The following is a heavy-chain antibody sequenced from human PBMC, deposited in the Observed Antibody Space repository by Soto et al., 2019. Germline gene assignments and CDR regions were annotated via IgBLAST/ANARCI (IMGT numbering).Heavy chain of an antibody. D-gene: IGHD5-12*01. Sequence: GESLKISCEASGYNFNKRWIGWVRQMPGKGLEWMAIIYPDESDTRYSPSFQGQVTISADKSISTAYLQWSSLKASDTAMYYCVRMGFSGGGYLSYYYYGMDIWGQGTTVTVSS. CDR2: IYPDESDT. V-gene: IGHV5-51*01. CDR1: GYNFNKRW. J-gene: IGHJ6*02. CDR3: VRMGFSGGGYLSYYYYGMDI.